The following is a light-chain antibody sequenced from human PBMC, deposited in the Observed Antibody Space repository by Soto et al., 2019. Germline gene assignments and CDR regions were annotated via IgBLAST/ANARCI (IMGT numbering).Light chain of an antibody. J-gene: IGKJ2*01. CDR1: QSVNNN. Sequence: EIVMTQSPATLSVSPGERATLSCRARQSVNNNLAWYQQKRGQAPRLLIFGASNRATDIPARFSGSGSGTWFTLTISSLLSEDFAVYYCQQYNNWPPTFGQGTKVDIK. V-gene: IGKV3-15*01. CDR3: QQYNNWPPT. CDR2: GAS.